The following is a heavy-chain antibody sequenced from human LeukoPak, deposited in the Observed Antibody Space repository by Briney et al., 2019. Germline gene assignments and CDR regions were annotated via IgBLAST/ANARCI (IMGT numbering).Heavy chain of an antibody. J-gene: IGHJ4*02. CDR3: VRDSEGSFDY. D-gene: IGHD3-10*01. V-gene: IGHV3-23*01. CDR1: GFTFVTFD. Sequence: GGSLRLSCAASGFTFVTFDMSWVRQAPGKGLEWVSTLACLDASCTEYYSDSVKGRFSISRDKAKSTLSLQVNSLRVEDTAMYYCVRDSEGSFDYWGQGTLVTVSS. CDR2: LACLDASCTE.